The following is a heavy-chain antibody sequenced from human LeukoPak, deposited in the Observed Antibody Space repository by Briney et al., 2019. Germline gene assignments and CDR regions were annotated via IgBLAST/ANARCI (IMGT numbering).Heavy chain of an antibody. Sequence: ASVKVSCKASGYTFTDYALHWVRQAPGQSLEWMGIINPSGGSTSYAQKFQGRVTMTRDTSTSTVYMELSSLRSEDTAVYYCARDDSTKAFDIWGQGTMVTVSS. D-gene: IGHD3-22*01. CDR3: ARDDSTKAFDI. V-gene: IGHV1-46*01. CDR1: GYTFTDYA. J-gene: IGHJ3*02. CDR2: INPSGGST.